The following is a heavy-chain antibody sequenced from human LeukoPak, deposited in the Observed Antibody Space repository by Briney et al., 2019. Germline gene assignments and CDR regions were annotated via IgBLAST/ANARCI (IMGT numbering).Heavy chain of an antibody. V-gene: IGHV4-30-4*08. CDR3: ARQEYLASFDY. D-gene: IGHD2-2*01. CDR2: IYYSGTT. CDR1: GGSISSVDYY. Sequence: SETLSLTWTVSGGSISSVDYYWSWIRQPPGKGLEWIGYIYYSGTTHYNPSLKSRVTLSVDTSNNQFSLKLSSVTAADTAVYYCARQEYLASFDYWGQGTLVTVSS. J-gene: IGHJ4*02.